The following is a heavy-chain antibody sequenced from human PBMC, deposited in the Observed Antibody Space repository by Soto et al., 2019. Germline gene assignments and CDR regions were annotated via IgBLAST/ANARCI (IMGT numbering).Heavy chain of an antibody. CDR2: ISGSGGST. V-gene: IGHV3-23*01. Sequence: GGSLRLSCAASGFTFSSYAMSWVRQAPGKGLEWVSAISGSGGSTYYADSVKGRFTISRDNSKNTLYLQMNSLRAEDTAVYYCAIKATPVGYCSGGSCYSGYDYWGQGTLVTVSS. CDR1: GFTFSSYA. J-gene: IGHJ4*02. CDR3: AIKATPVGYCSGGSCYSGYDY. D-gene: IGHD2-15*01.